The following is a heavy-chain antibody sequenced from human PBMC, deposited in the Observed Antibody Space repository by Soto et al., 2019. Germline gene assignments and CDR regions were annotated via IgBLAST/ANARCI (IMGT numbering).Heavy chain of an antibody. CDR1: GYTFTSYD. Sequence: GASVKVSCKASGYTFTSYDINWVRQATGQVLERMGWMNPNSGNTGYAQKFQGRVTMTRNTSISTAYMELSSLRSEDTAVYYCARVLVPAAYYYYGMDVWGQGTTVTVS. D-gene: IGHD2-2*01. CDR2: MNPNSGNT. CDR3: ARVLVPAAYYYYGMDV. V-gene: IGHV1-8*01. J-gene: IGHJ6*02.